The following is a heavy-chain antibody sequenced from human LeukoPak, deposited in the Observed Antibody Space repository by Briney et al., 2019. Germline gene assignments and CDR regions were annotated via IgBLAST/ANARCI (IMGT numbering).Heavy chain of an antibody. CDR2: ITSRSAYL. J-gene: IGHJ4*02. V-gene: IGHV3-21*01. CDR3: ARDSYYGGINFDY. D-gene: IGHD4-23*01. CDR1: GFTFSNYN. Sequence: PGGSLRLSCSASGFTFSNYNMNWVRQAPGKGLEWVSTITSRSAYLSYADSLEGRFTISRDNAKSSLYLQMNSLRVEDTALYYCARDSYYGGINFDYWGQGVLVTVSS.